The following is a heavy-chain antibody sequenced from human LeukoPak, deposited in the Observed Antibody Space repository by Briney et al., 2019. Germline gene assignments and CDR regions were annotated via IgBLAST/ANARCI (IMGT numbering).Heavy chain of an antibody. V-gene: IGHV4-34*01. Sequence: SETLSLTCAVYGVSFSDYYWSWIRQPPGKGLEWIGEINHSGSTNYNPSLKSRVTISVDTSKNQFSLKLSSVTAADTAVYYCAREGPRTGGIDYWGQGTLVTVSS. D-gene: IGHD2-8*02. CDR2: INHSGST. CDR3: AREGPRTGGIDY. CDR1: GVSFSDYY. J-gene: IGHJ4*02.